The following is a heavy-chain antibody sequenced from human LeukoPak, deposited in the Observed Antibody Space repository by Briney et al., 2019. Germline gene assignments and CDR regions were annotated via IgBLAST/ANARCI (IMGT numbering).Heavy chain of an antibody. CDR3: VKSQSELEREFDY. D-gene: IGHD1-1*01. CDR1: RFRFSIYA. CDR2: ISESGGRT. Sequence: QPGGSLRLPCEASRFRFSIYAMTWVRQAPGKGLEWLSSISESGGRTRYADSVKGRFTISRDNAKNTLYLQMDSLRAEDTALYYCVKSQSELEREFDYWGQGTLVTVSS. J-gene: IGHJ4*02. V-gene: IGHV3-23*01.